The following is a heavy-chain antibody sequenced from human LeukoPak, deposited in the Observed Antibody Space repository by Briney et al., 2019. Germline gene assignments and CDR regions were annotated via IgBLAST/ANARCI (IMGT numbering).Heavy chain of an antibody. V-gene: IGHV1-18*01. CDR1: GYSFTSFG. D-gene: IGHD2-15*01. Sequence: ASVKVSCKASGYSFTSFGISWVRQAPGQGLEWMGWINVYNGDTNYVQKLRGRVTMTTDTSTSTAYMELRSLRSDDTAVYYCARDQDWGGGNDYWGQGTLVTVSS. CDR3: ARDQDWGGGNDY. J-gene: IGHJ4*02. CDR2: INVYNGDT.